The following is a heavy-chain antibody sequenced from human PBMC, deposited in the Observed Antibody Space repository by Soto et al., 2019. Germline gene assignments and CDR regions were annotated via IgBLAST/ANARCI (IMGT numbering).Heavy chain of an antibody. D-gene: IGHD4-17*01. CDR3: ARQMVSRLYGEVAFFAY. Sequence: QVQLQESGPGLVKPSETLSLTCAVFGDSMDNNRWWSWVRQSPGKGLEWIGEVTRSGSTNYNQSLKSRDTISKDTSNSHVSLQLSSATAAVTAVYYCARQMVSRLYGEVAFFAYWGLGTVVTVSS. CDR1: GDSMDNNRW. V-gene: IGHV4-4*02. J-gene: IGHJ4*02. CDR2: VTRSGST.